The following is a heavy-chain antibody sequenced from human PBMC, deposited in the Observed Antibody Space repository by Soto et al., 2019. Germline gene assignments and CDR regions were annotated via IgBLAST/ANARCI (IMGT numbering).Heavy chain of an antibody. J-gene: IGHJ6*02. CDR2: ISYDGRNK. CDR3: ARGDPYYGMDV. CDR1: GFTSSSYV. V-gene: IGHV3-30*03. Sequence: QVQLVESGGGVVQPGRSLRLSCEASGFTSSSYVMHWVRQAPGKGQEWVAVISYDGRNKHYADSVKGRFTTSRDNSKHKLYLEMNSLRGEDTAVYSCARGDPYYGMDVWGQGTTVTVSS.